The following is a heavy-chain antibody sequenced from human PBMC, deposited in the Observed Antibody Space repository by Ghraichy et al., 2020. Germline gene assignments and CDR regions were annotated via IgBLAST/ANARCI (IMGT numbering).Heavy chain of an antibody. D-gene: IGHD4-17*01. J-gene: IGHJ6*02. CDR2: INPNSGGT. CDR1: GYTFTGYY. CDR3: AKNSDYGNHMDV. V-gene: IGHV1-2*02. Sequence: ASVKVSCKTSGYTFTGYYMHWVRQAPGQGLEWMGWINPNSGGTNYAQKFQGRVTMTRDTSISTAYMELSRLRSDGTAVYYCAKNSDYGNHMDVWGQGTTVTVSS.